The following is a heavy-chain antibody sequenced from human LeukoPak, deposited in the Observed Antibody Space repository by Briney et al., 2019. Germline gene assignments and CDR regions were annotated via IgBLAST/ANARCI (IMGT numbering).Heavy chain of an antibody. CDR2: IYSGGST. D-gene: IGHD3-10*01. Sequence: GGSLRLSCAASGFTVSSKYMSWVRQAPGKGLEWVSVIYSGGSTYYADSVKGRFTISRDNSKNTLYLQMNSLRAEDTAVYYCARSITMVRGAVYYYYYYMDVWGKGTTVTVSS. J-gene: IGHJ6*03. CDR1: GFTVSSKY. CDR3: ARSITMVRGAVYYYYYYMDV. V-gene: IGHV3-66*02.